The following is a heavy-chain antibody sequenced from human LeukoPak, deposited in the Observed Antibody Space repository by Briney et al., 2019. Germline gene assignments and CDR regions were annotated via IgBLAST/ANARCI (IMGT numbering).Heavy chain of an antibody. CDR2: IYYSGST. D-gene: IGHD3-9*01. Sequence: SGTLSLTCTVSGGSISSYYWSWIRQPPGKGLEWIGYIYYSGSTNYNPSLKSRVTISVDTSKNQFSLKLSSVTAADTAVYYCARTFDWLSPFDYWGQGTLVTVSS. CDR1: GGSISSYY. V-gene: IGHV4-59*01. J-gene: IGHJ4*02. CDR3: ARTFDWLSPFDY.